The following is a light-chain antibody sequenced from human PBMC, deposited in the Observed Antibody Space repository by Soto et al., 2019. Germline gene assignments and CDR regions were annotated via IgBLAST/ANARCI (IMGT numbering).Light chain of an antibody. J-gene: IGKJ4*01. CDR2: ATS. V-gene: IGKV3-11*01. CDR3: QQHSNWPLT. CDR1: QSISSK. Sequence: TLSVSPGGRATLSCRASQSISSKLAWYQQKPGQAPRLLIYATSNRATGIPARFSGSGSGTDFTLTISSLEPEDFAVYYCQQHSNWPLTFGGGSKVDI.